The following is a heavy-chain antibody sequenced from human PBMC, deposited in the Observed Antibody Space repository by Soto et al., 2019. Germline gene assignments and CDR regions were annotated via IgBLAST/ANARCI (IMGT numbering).Heavy chain of an antibody. CDR3: AREGIRSPLYY. CDR2: IYSGGST. CDR1: GFTVSSNY. Sequence: EVQLVESGVGLVQPGGSLRLSCAASGFTVSSNYMSWVRQAPGKGLEWVSVIYSGGSTYYADSVKGRFTISRDNSKNTLYLQMNSLRAEDTAVYYCAREGIRSPLYYWGQGTLVTVSS. D-gene: IGHD4-17*01. V-gene: IGHV3-66*01. J-gene: IGHJ4*02.